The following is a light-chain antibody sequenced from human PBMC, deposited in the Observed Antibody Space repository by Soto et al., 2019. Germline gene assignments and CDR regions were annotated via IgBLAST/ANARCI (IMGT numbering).Light chain of an antibody. J-gene: IGLJ1*01. V-gene: IGLV2-14*01. CDR2: EIG. CDR1: TGDIGGYSF. Sequence: QSALTHPASVSGSPGQSITISCIGTTGDIGGYSFVSWYQQQPGKAPQLMIHEIGNRPSGVSNRFSASKSDNTASLTISGLQPEDEADYYCASYTSTSTLVFGTGTKVTVL. CDR3: ASYTSTSTLV.